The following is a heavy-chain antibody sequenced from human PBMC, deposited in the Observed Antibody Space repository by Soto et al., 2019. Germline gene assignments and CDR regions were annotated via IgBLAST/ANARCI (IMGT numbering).Heavy chain of an antibody. CDR1: GGSISSYY. J-gene: IGHJ4*02. V-gene: IGHV4-4*09. CDR2: IYNSGSP. Sequence: PSETLSLTCTVSGGSISSYYWSWIRQPPGKGLEWIGYIYNSGSPYNNPSLRSRVSISADTSMNEFSLALTSVTAADTAVYYCARGSTTEKVDSWGQGILVTVSS. CDR3: ARGSTTEKVDS.